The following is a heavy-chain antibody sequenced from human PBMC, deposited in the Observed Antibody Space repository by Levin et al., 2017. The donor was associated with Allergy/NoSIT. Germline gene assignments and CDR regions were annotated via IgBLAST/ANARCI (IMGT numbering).Heavy chain of an antibody. J-gene: IGHJ4*02. CDR2: ITDDGSSE. Sequence: GESLKISCAASGFTFSNYAMHWVRQAPGKGLEWVGVITDDGSSEFYIDSVKGRFTISRDNSKNRLYLQMDSLRAEDTALYYCVREIAEEGTWGQGTLVIVSS. V-gene: IGHV3-30-3*01. CDR3: VREIAEEGT. D-gene: IGHD1-1*01. CDR1: GFTFSNYA.